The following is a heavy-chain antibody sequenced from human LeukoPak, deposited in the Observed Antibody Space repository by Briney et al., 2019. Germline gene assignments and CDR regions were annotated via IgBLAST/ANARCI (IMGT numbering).Heavy chain of an antibody. CDR1: GFTFSTYL. Sequence: GGSLRLSCAASGFTFSTYLMHWVRQAPGKGLVWVSRINTDGSITTYADSVKGRFTISRDNAKNTLYLQMNSLRDEDTAVYYCASLGTLVPWGQGTLVAVSS. D-gene: IGHD3-9*01. CDR2: INTDGSIT. CDR3: ASLGTLVP. J-gene: IGHJ5*02. V-gene: IGHV3-74*03.